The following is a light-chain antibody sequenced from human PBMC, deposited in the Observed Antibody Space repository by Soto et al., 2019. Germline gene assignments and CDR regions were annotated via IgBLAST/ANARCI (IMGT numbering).Light chain of an antibody. J-gene: IGKJ1*01. CDR2: WAA. CDR1: QSISDSSNNKNK. Sequence: DIVMTQSPDSLAVSLGERATINCKSSQSISDSSNNKNKLAWYQQKPGQPPKLLISWAAIRESGVPDRFSGSGSWTDFTLTISSLQAEDVAVYFCHQYYDTAWAFGQGTKVEIK. V-gene: IGKV4-1*01. CDR3: HQYYDTAWA.